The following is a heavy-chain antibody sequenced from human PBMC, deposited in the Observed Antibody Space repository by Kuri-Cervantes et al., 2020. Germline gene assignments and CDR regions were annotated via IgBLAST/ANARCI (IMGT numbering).Heavy chain of an antibody. V-gene: IGHV3-23*01. CDR2: ISGSGGST. J-gene: IGHJ4*02. CDR3: ARGQQLFDY. Sequence: GGSLRLSCAASGFTFSSYAMSWVRQAPGKGLEWVSAISGSGGSTYYADSVKGRFTISRDNAQNSLYLQMSSLRVEDTAIYYCARGQQLFDYWGQGTLVTVSS. CDR1: GFTFSSYA. D-gene: IGHD5-24*01.